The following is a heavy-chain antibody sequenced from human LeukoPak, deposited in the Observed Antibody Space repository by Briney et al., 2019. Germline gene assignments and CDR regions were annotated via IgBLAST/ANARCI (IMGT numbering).Heavy chain of an antibody. CDR2: INHSGST. J-gene: IGHJ4*02. Sequence: TPSETLSLTCAVYGGSFSGYYWSWIRQPPGKGLEWIGEINHSGSTNYNPSLKSRVTISVDTSKNQFSLKLSSVTAADTAVYYCARGWYDILTGPNYFDYWGQGTLVTVSS. D-gene: IGHD3-9*01. CDR1: GGSFSGYY. V-gene: IGHV4-34*01. CDR3: ARGWYDILTGPNYFDY.